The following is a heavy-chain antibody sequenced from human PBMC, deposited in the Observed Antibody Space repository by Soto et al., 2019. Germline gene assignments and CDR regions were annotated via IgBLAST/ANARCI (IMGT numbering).Heavy chain of an antibody. CDR1: GGTFSSYT. Sequence: QVQLVQSGAEVKKPGSSVKVSYKTSGGTFSSYTITWVRQAPGQGLEWMGGITPMFGTPNYAQNFRGRVTITSDESSSTAYMELNNLRSEDTAMYFCARDGTLYDSRAYYYLYWGQGTLVTVSS. CDR3: ARDGTLYDSRAYYYLY. J-gene: IGHJ4*02. V-gene: IGHV1-69*01. D-gene: IGHD3-22*01. CDR2: ITPMFGTP.